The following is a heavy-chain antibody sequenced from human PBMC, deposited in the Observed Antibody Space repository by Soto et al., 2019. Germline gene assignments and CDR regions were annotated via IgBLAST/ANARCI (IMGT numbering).Heavy chain of an antibody. CDR2: IKSKTDGGTT. CDR3: TTDPSQYCSSTSCYALDY. CDR1: GFTFSNAW. D-gene: IGHD2-2*01. V-gene: IGHV3-15*01. Sequence: PGGSLRLSCAASGFTFSNAWMSWVRQAPGKGLEWVGRIKSKTDGGTTDYAAPVKGRFTISRDDSKNTLYLQMNSLKTEDTAVYYCTTDPSQYCSSTSCYALDYWGQGTLVTVSS. J-gene: IGHJ4*02.